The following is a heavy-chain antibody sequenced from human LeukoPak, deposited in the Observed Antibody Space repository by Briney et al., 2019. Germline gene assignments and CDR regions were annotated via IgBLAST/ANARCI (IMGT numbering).Heavy chain of an antibody. CDR2: IYSGGST. J-gene: IGHJ4*02. D-gene: IGHD6-19*01. CDR1: GFTVSSNY. V-gene: IGHV3-66*02. Sequence: PGGSLRLSCAASGFTVSSNYMSWVRQAPGKGLEWVSVIYSGGSTYYADSVKGRFTISRDNSKNTLYLQMNSLRAEDTAVYYCARDDVYSSGWPKGTGYWGQGTLVTVSS. CDR3: ARDDVYSSGWPKGTGY.